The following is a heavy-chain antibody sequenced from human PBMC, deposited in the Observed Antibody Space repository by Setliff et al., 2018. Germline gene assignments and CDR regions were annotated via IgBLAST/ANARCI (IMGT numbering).Heavy chain of an antibody. Sequence: PLSLTCTVSGGSISSGGYYWSWIRQHPGKGLEWIGYIYYSGSTYYNPSLKSRVTISVDTSKNQFSLKLSSVTAADTAVYYCARDPLTTNRRRAFDIWGQGTMVTVSS. D-gene: IGHD4-17*01. J-gene: IGHJ3*02. CDR3: ARDPLTTNRRRAFDI. CDR1: GGSISSGGYY. V-gene: IGHV4-31*03. CDR2: IYYSGST.